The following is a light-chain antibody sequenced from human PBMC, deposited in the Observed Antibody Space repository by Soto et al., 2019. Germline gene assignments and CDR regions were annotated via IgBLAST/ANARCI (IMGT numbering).Light chain of an antibody. CDR2: GAS. CDR1: QSVSNY. CDR3: QQYGSSPT. J-gene: IGKJ1*01. V-gene: IGKV3-20*01. Sequence: EIEMTQSPATLSLAAGERVTLSFRASQSVSNYLAWYQQKPGQAPRLLIYGASSRATGIPDRFSGSGSGTDFTLTISRLEPEDFAVYYCQQYGSSPTFGQGTKVDI.